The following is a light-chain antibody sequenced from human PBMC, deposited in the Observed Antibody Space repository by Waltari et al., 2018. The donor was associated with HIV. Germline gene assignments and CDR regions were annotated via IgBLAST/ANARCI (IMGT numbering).Light chain of an antibody. CDR3: ASWDDSLGGYWI. Sequence: QSVVTQSPSASGTLGQRVTIPRSGGTSHLGGNYVYWSQHLPGTSPKLLIYMNDQRPSGVPDRISGSKSGTSASLAISGLRSEDAADYYCASWDDSLGGYWIFGGGTNLTVL. V-gene: IGLV1-47*01. CDR1: TSHLGGNY. CDR2: MND. J-gene: IGLJ2*01.